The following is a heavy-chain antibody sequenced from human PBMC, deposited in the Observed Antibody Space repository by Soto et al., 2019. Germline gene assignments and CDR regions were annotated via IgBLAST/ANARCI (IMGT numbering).Heavy chain of an antibody. CDR2: INPSGGST. J-gene: IGHJ6*02. V-gene: IGHV1-46*01. D-gene: IGHD6-19*01. Sequence: ASVKVSCKASGYTFTSYYMHWVRQAPGQGLEWMGIINPSGGSTSYAQKFQGRVTITKDTSKNQVVLTMTNMDPVDTATYYCAHVPGIAVAGRYYYGMDVWGQGTTVTVSS. CDR3: AHVPGIAVAGRYYYGMDV. CDR1: GYTFTSYY.